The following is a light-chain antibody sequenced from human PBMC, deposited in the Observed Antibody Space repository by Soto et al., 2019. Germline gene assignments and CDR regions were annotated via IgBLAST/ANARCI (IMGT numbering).Light chain of an antibody. CDR3: AAWDDSLSGVV. CDR2: SNN. V-gene: IGLV1-47*02. CDR1: SSNIGTNY. Sequence: QSVLTQPPSASGTPGQRVSISCSGSSSNIGTNYVYWYQQLPGKAPELLIYSNNQRPSGDPDRFSGSKSGTSASLAISGLRPEDEADYYCAAWDDSLSGVVFGGGTKLTVL. J-gene: IGLJ2*01.